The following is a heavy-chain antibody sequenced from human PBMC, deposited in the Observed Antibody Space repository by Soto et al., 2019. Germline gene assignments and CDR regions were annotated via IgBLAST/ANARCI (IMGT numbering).Heavy chain of an antibody. D-gene: IGHD1-1*01. J-gene: IGHJ4*02. Sequence: SSETLSLTCTVSGGSISSSSYYWGWIRQPPGKGLEWIGSIYYSGSTYYNPSLKSRVTISVDTSKNQFSLKLSSVTAADTAVYYCARKRTGTNYYFDYWGQGTLVTVSS. CDR3: ARKRTGTNYYFDY. CDR2: IYYSGST. V-gene: IGHV4-39*01. CDR1: GGSISSSSYY.